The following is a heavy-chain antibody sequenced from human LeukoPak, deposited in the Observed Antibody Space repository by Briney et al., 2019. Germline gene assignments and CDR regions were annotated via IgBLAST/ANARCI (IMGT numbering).Heavy chain of an antibody. J-gene: IGHJ4*02. CDR2: INHSGST. Sequence: PSETLSLTCVVYGGSFSGYYWSWLRQPPGKGLEWIGEINHSGSTNYNPSLKSRVTISVDTSKNQFSLKLSSVTAADTAVYYCARARGGYCSSTSCYTGRYYFDYWGQGTLVTVSS. V-gene: IGHV4-34*01. CDR1: GGSFSGYY. CDR3: ARARGGYCSSTSCYTGRYYFDY. D-gene: IGHD2-2*02.